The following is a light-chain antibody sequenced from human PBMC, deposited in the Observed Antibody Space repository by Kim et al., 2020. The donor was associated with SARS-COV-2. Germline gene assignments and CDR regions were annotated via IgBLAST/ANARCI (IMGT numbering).Light chain of an antibody. CDR1: PSFFCTS. J-gene: IGKJ2*01. CDR3: QQYGIAPPYK. CDR2: SAS. V-gene: IGKV3-20*01. Sequence: PGQGPPLSSRARPSFFCTSLACSPHTPRQPPRLLIYSASTRATCIPDRFSGTGSVTDFTLIIRRLEPEDVAMYYCQQYGIAPPYKFGQGTKVDIK.